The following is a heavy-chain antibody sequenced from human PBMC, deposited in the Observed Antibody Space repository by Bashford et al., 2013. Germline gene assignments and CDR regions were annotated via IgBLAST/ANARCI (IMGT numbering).Heavy chain of an antibody. Sequence: ASVKVSCKASGYTLLPAMGISWCDRPLDKGLSGWGWISAYNGNTNYAQKLQGRVTMTTDTSTSTAYMELRSLRSDDTAVYYCARGGGEWGYLRIFGVVYFDYYGMGRLGPRDPRSPVSS. J-gene: IGHJ6*02. D-gene: IGHD3-3*01. CDR3: ARGGGEWGYLRIFGVVYFDYYGMGR. V-gene: IGHV1-18*01. CDR1: GYTLLPAMG. CDR2: ISAYNGNT.